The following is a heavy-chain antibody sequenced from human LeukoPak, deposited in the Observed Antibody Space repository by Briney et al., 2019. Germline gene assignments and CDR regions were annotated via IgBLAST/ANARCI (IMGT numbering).Heavy chain of an antibody. CDR1: GYSFTNYW. Sequence: GESLKISCKGSGYSFTNYWIGWVRQMPGKGLEWMGRIDPSDSYTNYSPSFQGHVTISADKSISTAYLQWGSLKASDTAMYYCATLDTDFDYWGQGTLVTVSS. J-gene: IGHJ4*02. D-gene: IGHD3-9*01. CDR2: IDPSDSYT. CDR3: ATLDTDFDY. V-gene: IGHV5-10-1*01.